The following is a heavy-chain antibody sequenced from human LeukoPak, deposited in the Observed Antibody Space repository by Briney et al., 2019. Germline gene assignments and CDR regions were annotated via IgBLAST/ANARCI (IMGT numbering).Heavy chain of an antibody. Sequence: SQTLSLTCAISGDSFSSNSVTWNWIRQSPSRGLEWLGRTYYRSTWYNDYAVSVRGRITVNPDTSKNQFSLHLNSVAPEDTAVYYCARRLTQYDCFDPWGQGILVTVSS. D-gene: IGHD2-2*01. V-gene: IGHV6-1*01. CDR3: ARRLTQYDCFDP. CDR1: GDSFSSNSVT. CDR2: TYYRSTWYN. J-gene: IGHJ5*02.